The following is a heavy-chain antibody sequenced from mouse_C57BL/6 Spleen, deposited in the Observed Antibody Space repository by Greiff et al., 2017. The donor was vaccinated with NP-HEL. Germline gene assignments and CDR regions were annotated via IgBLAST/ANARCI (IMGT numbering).Heavy chain of an antibody. CDR2: IDPYSGGT. J-gene: IGHJ4*01. CDR3: ARELRRRAMDY. D-gene: IGHD3-2*02. CDR1: GYTFTSYW. V-gene: IGHV1-72*01. Sequence: QVQLQQPGAELVKPGASVKLSCKASGYTFTSYWMHWVKQRPGRGLEWIGRIDPYSGGTKYNEKFKSKATLTVDKPSSTAYMQLSSLTSEDSAVYYCARELRRRAMDYWGQGTSVTVSA.